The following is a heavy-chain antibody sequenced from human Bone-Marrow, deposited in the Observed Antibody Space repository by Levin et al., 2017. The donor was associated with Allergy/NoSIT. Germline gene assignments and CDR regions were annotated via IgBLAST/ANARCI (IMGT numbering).Heavy chain of an antibody. Sequence: GGSLRLSCAASGFNFDVHAMNWVRQAPGKGLEWVSSITGLGTHTYYADSVKGRFTISRDSSTKTMSWEMNNLTAEDTAVYDCTAGYSYMYYFDYWGLGTLVTVSS. CDR1: GFNFDVHA. CDR3: TAGYSYMYYFDY. V-gene: IGHV3-23*01. CDR2: ITGLGTHT. J-gene: IGHJ4*02. D-gene: IGHD5-18*01.